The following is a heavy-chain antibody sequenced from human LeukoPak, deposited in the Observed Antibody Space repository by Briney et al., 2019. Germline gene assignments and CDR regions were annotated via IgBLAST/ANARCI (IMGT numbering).Heavy chain of an antibody. Sequence: PGGSLRLSCAASGFPFSNYAMSWVRQAPGKGLEWVSVISGDDTNTYYADSVKGRFTISRDNSKNTLYLHMHSLRAEDTAVYYCAAQLGIDYWGQGTLVTVSS. CDR2: ISGDDTNT. J-gene: IGHJ4*02. CDR1: GFPFSNYA. CDR3: AAQLGIDY. V-gene: IGHV3-23*01. D-gene: IGHD7-27*01.